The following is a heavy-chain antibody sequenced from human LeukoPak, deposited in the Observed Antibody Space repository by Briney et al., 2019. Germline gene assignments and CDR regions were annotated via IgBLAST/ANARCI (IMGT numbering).Heavy chain of an antibody. Sequence: GGSLRLSCATSGLTFSRYAMHWVRQAPGKGLEWVALISYDANIGSNKYYADSVKGRFTISRDNSKNTLYLQMNSLRAEDTAVYYCARGLALNYYDSSGYPTYYFDYWGQGTLVTVSS. CDR2: ISYDANIGSNK. J-gene: IGHJ4*02. D-gene: IGHD3-22*01. CDR3: ARGLALNYYDSSGYPTYYFDY. CDR1: GLTFSRYA. V-gene: IGHV3-30-3*01.